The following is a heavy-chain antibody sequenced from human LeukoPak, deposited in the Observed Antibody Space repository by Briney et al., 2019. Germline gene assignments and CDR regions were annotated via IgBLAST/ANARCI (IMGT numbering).Heavy chain of an antibody. V-gene: IGHV3-30*03. J-gene: IGHJ4*02. CDR1: GFTFSSYG. CDR3: ATMTTVTTKPIDY. CDR2: ISYDGSNK. D-gene: IGHD4-17*01. Sequence: GGSLRLSCAASGFTFSSYGMHWVRQAPGKGLEWVAVISYDGSNKYYADSVKGRFTISRDNSKNTLYLQMNSLRAEDTAVYYCATMTTVTTKPIDYWGQGTLVTVSS.